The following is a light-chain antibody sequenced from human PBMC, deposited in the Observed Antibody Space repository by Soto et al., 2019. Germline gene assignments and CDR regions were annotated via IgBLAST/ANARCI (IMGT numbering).Light chain of an antibody. J-gene: IGKJ4*01. V-gene: IGKV3-15*01. CDR3: QQFNNWPPLT. CDR2: SAS. CDR1: QFVSTN. Sequence: EVVMTQSPATLSVSPGERVTLSCRASQFVSTNLAWYQQKPGQAPRLLIYSASTRATGIPARFSGSGSGTEITLTISSLQSEDFGVYDCQQFNNWPPLTFGGGTKVEIK.